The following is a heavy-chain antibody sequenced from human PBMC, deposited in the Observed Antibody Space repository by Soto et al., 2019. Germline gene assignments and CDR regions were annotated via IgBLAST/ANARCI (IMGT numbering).Heavy chain of an antibody. CDR2: IWYDGSNK. Sequence: QVQLVESGGGVVQPGRSLRLSCAASGFTFSSYGMHWVRQAPGKGLEWVAVIWYDGSNKYYADSVRGRFTISRDNSKNTLYLQMNSLRAEDTAVYYCARESELEWELHWSFDYWGQGTLVTVSS. D-gene: IGHD1-26*01. J-gene: IGHJ4*02. V-gene: IGHV3-33*01. CDR3: ARESELEWELHWSFDY. CDR1: GFTFSSYG.